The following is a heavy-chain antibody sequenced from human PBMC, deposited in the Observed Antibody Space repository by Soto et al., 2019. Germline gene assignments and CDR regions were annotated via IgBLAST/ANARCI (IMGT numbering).Heavy chain of an antibody. CDR3: AAQYYYDSSGYLQDY. D-gene: IGHD3-22*01. J-gene: IGHJ4*02. Sequence: SETLSLTCTVSGGSISSGDYYWSWIRQPPGKGLEWIGYIYYSGSTYYNPSLKSRVTISVDTSKNQFSLKLSSVTAADTAVYYCAAQYYYDSSGYLQDYWGQGTLVTVSS. V-gene: IGHV4-30-4*01. CDR2: IYYSGST. CDR1: GGSISSGDYY.